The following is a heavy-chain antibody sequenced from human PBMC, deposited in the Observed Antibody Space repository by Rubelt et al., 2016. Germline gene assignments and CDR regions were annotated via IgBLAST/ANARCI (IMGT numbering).Heavy chain of an antibody. V-gene: IGHV3-23*01. CDR3: ARELSGLAPGALDY. CDR1: GFTFSSYA. D-gene: IGHD1-14*01. J-gene: IGHJ4*02. CDR2: ITGSGGST. Sequence: FEAGGGLVQPGGSLRLSCAASGFTFSSYAMSWVRQAPGKGLEWVAAITGSGGSTYYADSVKGRFTISRDNAKNSLYLQVNSLRAEDTAVYYCARELSGLAPGALDYWGQGTLVTVSS.